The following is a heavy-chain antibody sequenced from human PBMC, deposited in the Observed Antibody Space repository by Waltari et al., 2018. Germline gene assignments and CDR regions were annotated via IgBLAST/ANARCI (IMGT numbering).Heavy chain of an antibody. Sequence: QVQLQESGPGLVKPSETLSLTCAVSGYSISSGYYWGWIRQPPGKGLEWIGSIYHSGSTYYNPSLKSRVTISVDTSKNQFSLKLSSVTAADTAVYYCATPSSSYYYYYGMDVWGQGTTVIVSS. J-gene: IGHJ6*02. CDR1: GYSISSGYY. CDR3: ATPSSSYYYYYGMDV. D-gene: IGHD6-6*01. CDR2: IYHSGST. V-gene: IGHV4-38-2*01.